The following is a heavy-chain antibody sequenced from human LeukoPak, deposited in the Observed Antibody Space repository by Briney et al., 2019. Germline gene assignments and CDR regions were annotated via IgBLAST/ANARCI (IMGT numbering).Heavy chain of an antibody. CDR1: GYTFTGYY. D-gene: IGHD2-8*01. J-gene: IGHJ4*02. CDR2: INPNSGGT. V-gene: IGHV1-2*02. Sequence: ASVKVSCKASGYTFTGYYMHWVRQAPGQGLEWMGWINPNSGGTNYAQKFQGRVTMTRDTSISTAYMELSRLRSDDTAVYYCARKFGYCTNGVCRYFDYWGQGTPVTVSS. CDR3: ARKFGYCTNGVCRYFDY.